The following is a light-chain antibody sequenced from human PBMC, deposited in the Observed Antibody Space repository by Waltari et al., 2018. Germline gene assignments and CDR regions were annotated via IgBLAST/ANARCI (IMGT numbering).Light chain of an antibody. CDR1: SSNIGSNT. CDR3: ATWDDSLNGRV. CDR2: SNA. V-gene: IGLV1-44*01. Sequence: QSVLTQPPSASGTPGQRVTNSSFGSSSNIGSNTLNWYQQPPGTAPTLLIYSNAQRPSGVPDRVSGSQSGTSASLAISGLQSEDEADYYCATWDDSLNGRVFGGGTKLTVL. J-gene: IGLJ3*02.